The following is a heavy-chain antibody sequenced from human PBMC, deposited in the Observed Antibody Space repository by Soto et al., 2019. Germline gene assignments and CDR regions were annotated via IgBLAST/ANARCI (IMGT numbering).Heavy chain of an antibody. CDR2: IYHSGST. V-gene: IGHV4-30-4*01. CDR1: GGSISSGDYY. J-gene: IGHJ5*02. CDR3: ARERPDGARLDP. Sequence: SETLSLTCTVSGGSISSGDYYWSWIRQPPGKGLEWIGYIYHSGSTYYNTSLKNRVTISVNTSKNQFSLKLSSVTAADTAVYYCARERPDGARLDPWGQGTLVTVS. D-gene: IGHD6-6*01.